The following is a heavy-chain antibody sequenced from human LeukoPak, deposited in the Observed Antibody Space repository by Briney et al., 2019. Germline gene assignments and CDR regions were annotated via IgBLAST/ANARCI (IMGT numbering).Heavy chain of an antibody. Sequence: GGSLRLSCAASGFTVSSSFMSWVRQAPEKGLEWVSLISNDVATYYADSVKGRFTVSRDSSKNTLSLQMNSLRGEDAAVYYCARARTGAFDIWGQGTMVTVSS. CDR2: ISNDVAT. CDR3: ARARTGAFDI. J-gene: IGHJ3*02. V-gene: IGHV3-66*01. CDR1: GFTVSSSF.